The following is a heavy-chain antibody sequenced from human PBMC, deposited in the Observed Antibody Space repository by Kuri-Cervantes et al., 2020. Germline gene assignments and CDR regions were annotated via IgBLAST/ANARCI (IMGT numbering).Heavy chain of an antibody. CDR2: ISRSADNT. Sequence: GGSLRLSCAASGFAFRTYALSWVRQAPGKGLEWVSTISRSADNTYYAGSVKGRFSISRDDSNRTLYLQMSSLRAEDTAVYYCARCMRYQLQTWGQGILVTVSS. CDR1: GFAFRTYA. V-gene: IGHV3-23*01. CDR3: ARCMRYQLQT. D-gene: IGHD2-8*01. J-gene: IGHJ4*02.